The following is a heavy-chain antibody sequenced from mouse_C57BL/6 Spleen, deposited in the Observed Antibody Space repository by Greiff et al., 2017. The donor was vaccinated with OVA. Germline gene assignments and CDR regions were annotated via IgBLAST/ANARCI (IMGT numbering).Heavy chain of an antibody. CDR3: ASYDGYPETWFAY. Sequence: QVQLQQSGAELARPGASVKLSCKASGYTFTSYGISWVKQRTGQGLEWIGEIYPRSGNTYYNEKFKGKATLTADKSSSTAYMELRSLTSEDSAVYFCASYDGYPETWFAYWGQGTLVTVSA. CDR1: GYTFTSYG. V-gene: IGHV1-81*01. D-gene: IGHD2-3*01. J-gene: IGHJ3*01. CDR2: IYPRSGNT.